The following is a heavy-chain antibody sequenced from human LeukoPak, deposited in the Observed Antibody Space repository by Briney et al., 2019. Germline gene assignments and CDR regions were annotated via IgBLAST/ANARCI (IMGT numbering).Heavy chain of an antibody. V-gene: IGHV1-58*01. CDR3: ARGTTVVSPWFDP. J-gene: IGHJ5*02. CDR1: GFTFASSA. CDR2: IVVGSGNT. Sequence: ASVKVSCKASGFTFASSAVQWVRQARGQRLEWIGWIVVGSGNTNYAQKFQERVTITRDMSTSTAYMELSSLRSEDTAVYYCARGTTVVSPWFDPWGPGTLVTVSS. D-gene: IGHD4-23*01.